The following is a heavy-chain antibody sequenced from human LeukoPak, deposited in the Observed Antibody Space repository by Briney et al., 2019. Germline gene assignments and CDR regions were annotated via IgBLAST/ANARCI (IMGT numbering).Heavy chain of an antibody. CDR2: INHSGST. J-gene: IGHJ4*02. D-gene: IGHD5-12*01. CDR3: ARGGYSGYAH. Sequence: PSETLSLTCAVYGGSFSGYYWSWVRQPPGKGLEWIGEINHSGSTTYNPSLKSRVAISVDTSKNQFSLKLSSVTAADTAVYYCARGGYSGYAHWGQGTLVTVSS. CDR1: GGSFSGYY. V-gene: IGHV4-34*01.